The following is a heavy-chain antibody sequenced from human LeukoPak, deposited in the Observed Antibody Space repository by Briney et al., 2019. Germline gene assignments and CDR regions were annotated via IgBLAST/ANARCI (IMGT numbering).Heavy chain of an antibody. V-gene: IGHV3-23*01. D-gene: IGHD3-3*01. CDR2: ISGSGDSV. CDR1: GFTFRNYA. CDR3: ARDFWATNCYSAMDV. Sequence: GRSLRLSCAASGFTFRNYAMAWVRQADGKGLGCVSVISGSGDSVTYADSVKGRFTIPRDNSKNTLYLQMNNLRAEDTALYNCARDFWATNCYSAMDVWGQGTTVTVSS. J-gene: IGHJ6*02.